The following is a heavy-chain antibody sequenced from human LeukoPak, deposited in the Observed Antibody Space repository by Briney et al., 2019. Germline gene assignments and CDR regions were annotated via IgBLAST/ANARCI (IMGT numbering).Heavy chain of an antibody. CDR3: ARGYDYGDYVGDFDY. CDR1: GYRFTSYS. V-gene: IGHV1-18*01. Sequence: GASVKVSCKASGYRFTSYSISWVRQAPGQGLEWVGWISSYNGKTNYGKNVQGRVTITTDTSTSTAYMDLRGLRSDDTAVYYCARGYDYGDYVGDFDYWGQGTLVTVSS. CDR2: ISSYNGKT. J-gene: IGHJ4*02. D-gene: IGHD4-17*01.